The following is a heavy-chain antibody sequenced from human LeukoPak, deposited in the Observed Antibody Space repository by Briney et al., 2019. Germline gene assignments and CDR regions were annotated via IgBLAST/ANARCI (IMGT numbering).Heavy chain of an antibody. CDR2: ITSNGDST. J-gene: IGHJ4*02. V-gene: IGHV3-64D*06. Sequence: GGSLRLSCSTSGFIFSSYPMHWVRQPPGKGLEYVSGITSNGDSTNYADSVEGRFTISRDNSKNTLSLHMSSLRAEDTAVYYCVKDQGEYSSSWYYFDNWGQGTLVTVSS. CDR3: VKDQGEYSSSWYYFDN. CDR1: GFIFSSYP. D-gene: IGHD6-13*01.